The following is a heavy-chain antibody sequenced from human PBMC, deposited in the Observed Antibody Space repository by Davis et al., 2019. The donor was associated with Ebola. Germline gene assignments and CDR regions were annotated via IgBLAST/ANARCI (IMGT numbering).Heavy chain of an antibody. CDR3: AKVRSYDAFDI. Sequence: ESLKISCSASGFTFSSYAMHWVRQAPGKGLEYVSAISSNGGSTYYADSVKGRFTISRDNSKNTLYLQMNRLRAEETAVYYCAKVRSYDAFDIWGQGTMVTVSS. V-gene: IGHV3-64*04. CDR1: GFTFSSYA. J-gene: IGHJ3*02. CDR2: ISSNGGST.